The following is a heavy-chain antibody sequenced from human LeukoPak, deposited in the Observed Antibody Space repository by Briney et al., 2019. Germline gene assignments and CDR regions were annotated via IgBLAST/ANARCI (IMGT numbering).Heavy chain of an antibody. CDR3: ARFSSSWSYFDY. CDR1: GGSISSGGYY. J-gene: IGHJ4*02. Sequence: SQTLSLTCTVSGGSISSGGYYWSWIRQHPGKGLEWIGYIYYSGSTNYNPSLKSRVTISVDTSKNQFSLKLSSVTAADTAVYYCARFSSSWSYFDYWGQGTLVTVSS. CDR2: IYYSGST. D-gene: IGHD6-13*01. V-gene: IGHV4-61*08.